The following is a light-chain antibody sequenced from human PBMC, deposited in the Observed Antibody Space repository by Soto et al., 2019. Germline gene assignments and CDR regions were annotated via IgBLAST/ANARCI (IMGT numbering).Light chain of an antibody. V-gene: IGLV2-8*01. CDR2: EVS. Sequence: QSALTQPPSASGSPGQSVTISCTGTSSDVGGYNYVSWYHQHPGKAPKLMIYEVSKRPSGVPDRFSGSKSGNTASLTVSGLQAEDEADYYCSSYAGSNHLVFGGGTKLTVL. J-gene: IGLJ2*01. CDR1: SSDVGGYNY. CDR3: SSYAGSNHLV.